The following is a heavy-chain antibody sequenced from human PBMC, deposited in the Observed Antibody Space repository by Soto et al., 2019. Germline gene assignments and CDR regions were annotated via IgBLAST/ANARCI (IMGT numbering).Heavy chain of an antibody. J-gene: IGHJ5*02. CDR3: ARLGPYASGTYSFRNNRFDP. CDR2: ITGSGDST. Sequence: PGGSLRLSCAASGFTFSSYAMNWVRQAPGKGLEWVSVITGSGDSTYYADSVKGRFTISRDKSENTVVLQMNSVRAEDTAVYYCARLGPYASGTYSFRNNRFDPWGQGTQVTVSS. V-gene: IGHV3-23*01. D-gene: IGHD3-10*01. CDR1: GFTFSSYA.